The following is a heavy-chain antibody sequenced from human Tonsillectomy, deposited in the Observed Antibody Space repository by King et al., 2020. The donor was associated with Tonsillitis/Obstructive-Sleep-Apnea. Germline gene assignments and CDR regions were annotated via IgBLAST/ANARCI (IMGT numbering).Heavy chain of an antibody. CDR3: VRHAHYTHYYYYMDG. D-gene: IGHD3-3*01. Sequence: QLQESGPGLVKPSETLSLTCTVSIGSVSSSSYYWGWIRQPPGKGLAWIGSIYYDGTTYYNPSLQSRITISVETSKNQFSLKLNSVTAADTAVYYCVRHAHYTHYYYYMDGWGKGTTVTVSS. J-gene: IGHJ6*03. CDR2: IYYDGTT. CDR1: IGSVSSSSYY. V-gene: IGHV4-39*01.